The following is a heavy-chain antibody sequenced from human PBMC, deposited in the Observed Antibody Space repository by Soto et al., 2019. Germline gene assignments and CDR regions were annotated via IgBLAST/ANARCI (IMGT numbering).Heavy chain of an antibody. J-gene: IGHJ4*02. D-gene: IGHD3-16*01. V-gene: IGHV1-69*01. CDR3: AKVGAKSTGG. CDR2: IIPAFGTP. CDR1: GGSLNTLV. Sequence: VDLVQSGTEVKKPGSSVRVSCRASGGSLNTLVIIWVRQAPGQGLEWMGGIIPAFGTPNYAQKFQGRATITADESMSTVFMELRSLIGKETGVDWCAKVGAKSTGGWGQGPLVTVSA.